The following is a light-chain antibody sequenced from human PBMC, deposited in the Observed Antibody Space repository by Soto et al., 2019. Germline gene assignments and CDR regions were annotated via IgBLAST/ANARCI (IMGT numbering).Light chain of an antibody. CDR1: SSDVGGYNY. CDR2: DVS. CDR3: ISYTSISTLSYV. V-gene: IGLV2-14*01. J-gene: IGLJ1*01. Sequence: QSVLTQPASVSGSPGQSITISCTGTSSDVGGYNYVSWYQQHPGKAPKLMIYDVSNRPSGVSNRFSGSKPGNTASLTISGLQPEDEADYYCISYTSISTLSYVFGTGTKVTVL.